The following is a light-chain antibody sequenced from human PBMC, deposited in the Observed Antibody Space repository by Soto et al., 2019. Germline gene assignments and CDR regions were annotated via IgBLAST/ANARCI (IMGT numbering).Light chain of an antibody. V-gene: IGLV1-40*01. CDR3: QSYDSSLSGPNWV. CDR2: GHN. Sequence: QSVLTQPPSVSGAPGQSVTISCTGTSSNIGATYDVHWYQHIPGTAPKLLIYGHNIRPSGVPDRFSGSQSGTSASLAITGLQAEDEGDYYCQSYDSSLSGPNWVFGGGTKVTVL. CDR1: SSNIGATYD. J-gene: IGLJ3*02.